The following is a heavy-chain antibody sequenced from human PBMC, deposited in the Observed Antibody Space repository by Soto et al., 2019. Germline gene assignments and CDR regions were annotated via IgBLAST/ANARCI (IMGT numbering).Heavy chain of an antibody. D-gene: IGHD3-22*01. J-gene: IGHJ4*02. CDR1: GFTVSNNY. CDR3: AKDTYFRDSSGYYVFDY. V-gene: IGHV3-53*05. CDR2: IYGGDIT. Sequence: GGSLRLSCAASGFTVSNNYMTWVRQAPGKGLEWVSCIYGGDITDYADSVKGRFTISRDNSKNTVYLHMNSLRPEDTAVYYCAKDTYFRDSSGYYVFDYWGQGTLVTVSS.